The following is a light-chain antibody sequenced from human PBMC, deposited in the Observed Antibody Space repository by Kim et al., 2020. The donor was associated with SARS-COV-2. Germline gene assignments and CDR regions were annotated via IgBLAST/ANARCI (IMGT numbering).Light chain of an antibody. Sequence: VGLGQTVRITCQGDSLRSYYASWYQQKPGLAPVLVIYGKNNRPSGIPDRFSGSSSGNTASLTITGAQAEDEADYYCNSLDSSGPVVFGGGTQLTVL. J-gene: IGLJ2*01. CDR3: NSLDSSGPVV. V-gene: IGLV3-19*01. CDR2: GKN. CDR1: SLRSYY.